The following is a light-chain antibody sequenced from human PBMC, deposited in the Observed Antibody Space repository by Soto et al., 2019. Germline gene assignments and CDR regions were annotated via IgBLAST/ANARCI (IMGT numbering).Light chain of an antibody. Sequence: EIVLTQSPATLSLSPGERATLSCRASQTVNSHFAWYQQIPGQAPSLLIYDASNRATGIPARFSGSESGTDFTLTISYLEPEDFAIYYCQQRSSWPITFGPGTKVDIK. CDR1: QTVNSH. CDR2: DAS. V-gene: IGKV3-11*01. J-gene: IGKJ3*01. CDR3: QQRSSWPIT.